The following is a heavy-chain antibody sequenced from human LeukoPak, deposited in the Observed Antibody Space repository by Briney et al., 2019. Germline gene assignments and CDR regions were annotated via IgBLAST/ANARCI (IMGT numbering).Heavy chain of an antibody. D-gene: IGHD6-13*01. CDR2: IWYDESNK. CDR3: ARDGFSSSWYGRALDY. V-gene: IGHV3-33*08. J-gene: IGHJ4*02. CDR1: GFTVSSNY. Sequence: GGSLRLSCAASGFTVSSNYMSWVRQAPGKGLEWVAVIWYDESNKYYADSVKGRFTISRDNSRNTLYLQMNSLRAEDTAVYYCARDGFSSSWYGRALDYWGQGTLVTVSS.